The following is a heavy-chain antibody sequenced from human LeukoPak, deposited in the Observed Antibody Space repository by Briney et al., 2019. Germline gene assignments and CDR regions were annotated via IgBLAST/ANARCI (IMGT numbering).Heavy chain of an antibody. CDR1: GYNFTNFW. CDR3: ARLPITIFGVDLGYYYMDV. CDR2: VYPGDSET. D-gene: IGHD3-3*01. J-gene: IGHJ6*03. V-gene: IGHV5-51*01. Sequence: GESLKISCKGSGYNFTNFWLGWVRQMPGKGLEWMGIVYPGDSETRYSPSFQGQVTISADKSISTAYLQWSSLKASDTAMYYCARLPITIFGVDLGYYYMDVWGKGTTVTVSS.